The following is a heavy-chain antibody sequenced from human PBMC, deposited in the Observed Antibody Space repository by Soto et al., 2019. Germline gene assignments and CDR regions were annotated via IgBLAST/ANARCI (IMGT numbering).Heavy chain of an antibody. D-gene: IGHD4-17*01. Sequence: QVQLQESGPGLVKPSGTLSLTCAVSGGSISSSNWWSWVRQPPGKGLEWIGEIDHSGSTNYNPPLKRRVTIALDKSRNQFPLKLSSVTAADTAVYSCARVSAVTRKTDYWGQGTLVTVSS. CDR2: IDHSGST. V-gene: IGHV4-4*02. CDR1: GGSISSSNW. CDR3: ARVSAVTRKTDY. J-gene: IGHJ4*02.